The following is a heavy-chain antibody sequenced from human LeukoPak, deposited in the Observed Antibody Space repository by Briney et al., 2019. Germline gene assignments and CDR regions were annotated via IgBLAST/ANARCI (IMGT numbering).Heavy chain of an antibody. CDR2: INHSGST. CDR1: GASISSYY. D-gene: IGHD4/OR15-4a*01. V-gene: IGHV4-34*01. CDR3: ARDYYYDI. J-gene: IGHJ4*02. Sequence: SETLSLTCTVSGASISSYYWSWIRQPPGKGLEWIGEINHSGSTNYNPSLKSRVTISVDTSKNQFSLKLSSVTAADTAVYYCARDYYYDIWGQGTLVTVSS.